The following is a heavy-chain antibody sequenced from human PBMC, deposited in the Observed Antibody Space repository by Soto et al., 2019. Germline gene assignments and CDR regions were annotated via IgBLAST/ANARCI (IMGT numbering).Heavy chain of an antibody. V-gene: IGHV4-34*01. J-gene: IGHJ4*02. CDR1: GGSFSGYY. Sequence: SETLSLTCAVYGGSFSGYYWSWIRQPPGKGLEWIGEINHSGSTNYNPSLKSRVTISVDTSKNQFSLKLSSVTAADTAVYYCARVGLEDSAYYGSSGYYGYWGQGTLVTVSS. CDR3: ARVGLEDSAYYGSSGYYGY. D-gene: IGHD3-22*01. CDR2: INHSGST.